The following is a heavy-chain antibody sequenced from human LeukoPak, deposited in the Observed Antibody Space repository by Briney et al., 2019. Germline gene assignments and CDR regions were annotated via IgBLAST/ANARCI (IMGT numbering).Heavy chain of an antibody. D-gene: IGHD4-17*01. J-gene: IGHJ4*02. V-gene: IGHV3-30*03. CDR3: ARGSFIYGDLDY. Sequence: PGGSLRLSCAASGFTFSSYGMHWVRQAPGKGLEWVAVISYDGSNKYYADSVKGRFTISRDNSKNTLYLQMNSLRAEDMAVYYCARGSFIYGDLDYWGQGTLVTVSS. CDR1: GFTFSSYG. CDR2: ISYDGSNK.